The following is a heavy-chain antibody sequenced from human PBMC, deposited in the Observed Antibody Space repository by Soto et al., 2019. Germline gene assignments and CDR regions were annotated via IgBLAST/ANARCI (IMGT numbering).Heavy chain of an antibody. Sequence: PGGSLRLSCAASVFTFSSYTMNWVRQAPGKGLEWVSYISSSSSTIYYADSVKGRFTISRDNAKNSLYLQMNSLRDEDTAVYYCARNYYDSSGYFLDWFDPWGQGTLVTVSS. CDR3: ARNYYDSSGYFLDWFDP. V-gene: IGHV3-48*02. CDR1: VFTFSSYT. CDR2: ISSSSSTI. J-gene: IGHJ5*02. D-gene: IGHD3-22*01.